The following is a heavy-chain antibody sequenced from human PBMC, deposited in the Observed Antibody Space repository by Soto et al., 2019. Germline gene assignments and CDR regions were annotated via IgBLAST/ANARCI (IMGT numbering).Heavy chain of an antibody. J-gene: IGHJ4*02. CDR2: IYHSGST. CDR1: GGSISSGVYY. D-gene: IGHD6-25*01. Sequence: QVQLQESGPGLVKPSQTLSLTCTVSGGSISSGVYYWSWIRQHPGKGLEWIGYIYHSGSTYYNPSLRSRVTISVDTSKNQFSLKLSSVSAADTAVYSCARDPQRGKEPAGLDYWGQGTLVTVSS. CDR3: ARDPQRGKEPAGLDY. V-gene: IGHV4-31*03.